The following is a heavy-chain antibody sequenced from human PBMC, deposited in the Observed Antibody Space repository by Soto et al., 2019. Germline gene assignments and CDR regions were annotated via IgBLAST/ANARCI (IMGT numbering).Heavy chain of an antibody. V-gene: IGHV3-33*01. CDR1: GLTFSSYG. Sequence: PGVSLRLSCAAVGLTFSSYGMHWVRQAPGKGLEWVAVIWYDGSNKYYADSVKGRFTISRDNSKNTLYLQMNSLRAEDTAVYYCAREYGSAPGDYWGQGNLVTVSS. CDR3: AREYGSAPGDY. CDR2: IWYDGSNK. D-gene: IGHD3-10*01. J-gene: IGHJ4*02.